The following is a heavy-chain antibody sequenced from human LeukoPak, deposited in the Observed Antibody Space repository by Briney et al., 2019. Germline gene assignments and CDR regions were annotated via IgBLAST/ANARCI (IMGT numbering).Heavy chain of an antibody. D-gene: IGHD3-3*01. CDR2: MNPNSGNT. Sequence: AXXKVSCKASGYTFTSYDINWVRQAPGQGLEWMGWMNPNSGNTDYAQKFQGRVTMTRNTYKSTAYMEMSRLRYEDTAVYYCARLGVRITIFGVVTYDAFDIWGQGTMVTVSS. V-gene: IGHV1-8*01. J-gene: IGHJ3*02. CDR1: GYTFTSYD. CDR3: ARLGVRITIFGVVTYDAFDI.